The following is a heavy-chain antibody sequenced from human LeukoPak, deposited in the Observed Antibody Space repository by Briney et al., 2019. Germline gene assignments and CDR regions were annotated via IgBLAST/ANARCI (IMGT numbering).Heavy chain of an antibody. Sequence: GGSLRLSCAASGFSFSTYWMSWVRQAPGKGLEWVANIKQDGSEKYYLDSVKGRFTVSRDNAKNSLYLQMNSLRAEDTAVYYCARDAVLRRCDWWGQGTLVTVSS. V-gene: IGHV3-7*01. CDR3: ARDAVLRRCDW. D-gene: IGHD3-9*01. J-gene: IGHJ4*02. CDR1: GFSFSTYW. CDR2: IKQDGSEK.